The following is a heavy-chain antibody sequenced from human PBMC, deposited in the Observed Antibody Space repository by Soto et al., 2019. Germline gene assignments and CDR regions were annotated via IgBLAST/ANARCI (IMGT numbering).Heavy chain of an antibody. V-gene: IGHV3-30*18. CDR1: GFTFSSYG. CDR2: ISYDGRHK. J-gene: IGHJ4*02. D-gene: IGHD6-13*01. CDR3: AKVIIKPSSRWSGGCDY. Sequence: QVQLVESGGDVVQPGRSLRLSCAASGFTFSSYGMHWVRQVPGKGLEWVAVISYDGRHKYHAESVKGRFTISRDNSKNTLYLQMDRLIPEDTAVYYCAKVIIKPSSRWSGGCDYWGQGNLVTVSS.